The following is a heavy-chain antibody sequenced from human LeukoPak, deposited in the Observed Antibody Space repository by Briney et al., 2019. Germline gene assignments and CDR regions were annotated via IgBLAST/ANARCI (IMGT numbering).Heavy chain of an antibody. V-gene: IGHV4-59*08. D-gene: IGHD6-13*01. CDR2: IYYSGST. CDR3: ARIWSSWYPPRNHWFDP. J-gene: IGHJ5*02. Sequence: SETLSLTCTVSGGSLSSYYWSWIRQPPGKGLEWVGYIYYSGSTNYNPSIKSRVTISVATSKNQFSLKLSSVTAADTAVYYCARIWSSWYPPRNHWFDPWGQGTLVTVSS. CDR1: GGSLSSYY.